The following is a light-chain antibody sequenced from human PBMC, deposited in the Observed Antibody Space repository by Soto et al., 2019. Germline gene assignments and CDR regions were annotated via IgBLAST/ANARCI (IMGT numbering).Light chain of an antibody. J-gene: IGKJ5*01. CDR3: QQRSNWPT. CDR2: DAS. CDR1: QSVSSY. V-gene: IGKV3-11*01. Sequence: PGERATLSCRASQSVSSYLAWYQQKPGQAPRLLIYDASNRATGIPARFSGSGSGTDFTLTISSLEPEDFAVYYCQQRSNWPTFGQGTRLEIK.